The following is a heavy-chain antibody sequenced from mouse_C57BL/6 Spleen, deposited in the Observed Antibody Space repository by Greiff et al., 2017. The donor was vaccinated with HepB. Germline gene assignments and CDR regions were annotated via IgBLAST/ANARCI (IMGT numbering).Heavy chain of an antibody. V-gene: IGHV1-22*01. CDR3: AREDYYGSSYWYFDV. CDR1: GYTFTDYN. J-gene: IGHJ1*03. CDR2: INPNNGGT. D-gene: IGHD1-1*01. Sequence: SGPELVKPGASVKMSCKASGYTFTDYNMHWVKQSHGKSLEWIGYINPNNGGTSYNQKFKGKATLTVNKSSSTAYMELRSLTSEDSAVYYCAREDYYGSSYWYFDVWATGTTVTVSS.